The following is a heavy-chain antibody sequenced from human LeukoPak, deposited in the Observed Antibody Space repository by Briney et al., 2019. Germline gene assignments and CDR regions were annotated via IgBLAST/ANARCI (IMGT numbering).Heavy chain of an antibody. D-gene: IGHD1-26*01. Sequence: PSETLSLTCTVSGGSISSYYWSWIRQPPGKGLEWIGYIYYSGTTDYNPSLKSRVTISIDTPNNQFSLKVNSVTAADTAVYYCARSSGTYRSFDYWGQGTLVTVSS. CDR3: ARSSGTYRSFDY. J-gene: IGHJ4*02. CDR2: IYYSGTT. CDR1: GGSISSYY. V-gene: IGHV4-59*01.